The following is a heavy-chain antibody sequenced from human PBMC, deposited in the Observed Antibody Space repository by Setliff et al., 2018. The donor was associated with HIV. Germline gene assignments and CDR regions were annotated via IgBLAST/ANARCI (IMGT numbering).Heavy chain of an antibody. CDR3: ASFFVTTVTNQDY. J-gene: IGHJ4*02. Sequence: PGGSLRLSCTTSGFTFDDYAMSWVRQAPGKGLEWVGELSPSGTTRSNPSLQSRVTISLDTSNNQFSLKLTSVTAADTAMYYCASFFVTTVTNQDYWGQGTPVTVSS. V-gene: IGHV4-34*08. CDR1: GFTFDDYA. D-gene: IGHD4-17*01. CDR2: LSPSGTT.